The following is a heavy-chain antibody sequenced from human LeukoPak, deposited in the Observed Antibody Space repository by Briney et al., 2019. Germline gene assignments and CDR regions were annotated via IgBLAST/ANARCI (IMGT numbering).Heavy chain of an antibody. CDR2: IKQDGSEK. J-gene: IGHJ6*02. D-gene: IGHD2-21*02. CDR3: MMSLTAHYYYGLDV. Sequence: PGGSLRPSCAASGFTFGSYWMSWVRQAPGKGLEWVANIKQDGSEKYYVDSVKGRFTISRDNAKNSLFLQMNSLRADDTAVYHCMMSLTAHYYYGLDVWGQGTTVTVSS. V-gene: IGHV3-7*02. CDR1: GFTFGSYW.